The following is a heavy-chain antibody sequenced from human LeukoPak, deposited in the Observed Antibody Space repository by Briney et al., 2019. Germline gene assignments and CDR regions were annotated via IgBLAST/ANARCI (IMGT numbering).Heavy chain of an antibody. J-gene: IGHJ4*02. CDR1: GFTFSNYG. CDR2: ISYDGSNK. V-gene: IGHV3-30*18. CDR3: AKGGGYYYDSRDYYFDY. Sequence: WSLRLSCAASGFTFSNYGMHLVRQAPGKGLEWVAVISYDGSNKYYADSVKGRFTISRDNSKNTLYLQMNSMTAEDTAVYYCAKGGGYYYDSRDYYFDYWGQGTLVTVSS. D-gene: IGHD3-22*01.